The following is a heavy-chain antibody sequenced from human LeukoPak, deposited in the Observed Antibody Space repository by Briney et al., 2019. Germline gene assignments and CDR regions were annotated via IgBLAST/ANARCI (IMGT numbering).Heavy chain of an antibody. D-gene: IGHD6-13*01. CDR1: GGSISSGVYY. CDR2: IYYSGST. Sequence: SQTLSLTCTVSGGSISSGVYYWSWIRQHPGKGLEWIGYIYYSGSTYYNPSLKSRVTISVDTSKNQFSLKLSSVTAADTAVYYCARHRGYSSSWAFDYWGQGTLVTVSS. J-gene: IGHJ4*02. V-gene: IGHV4-31*03. CDR3: ARHRGYSSSWAFDY.